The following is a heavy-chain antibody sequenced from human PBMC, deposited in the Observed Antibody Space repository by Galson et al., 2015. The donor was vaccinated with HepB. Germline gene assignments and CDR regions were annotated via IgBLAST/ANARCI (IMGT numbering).Heavy chain of an antibody. Sequence: SVKVSCKASGYTFTSYGISWVRQAPGQGLEWMGWISAYNGNTNYAQKLQGRVTMTTDTSTSTVYMELRSLRSDDTAVYYCAREGIGITGTTGYYGMDVWGQGTTVTVSS. V-gene: IGHV1-18*04. D-gene: IGHD1-7*01. CDR1: GYTFTSYG. CDR2: ISAYNGNT. CDR3: AREGIGITGTTGYYGMDV. J-gene: IGHJ6*02.